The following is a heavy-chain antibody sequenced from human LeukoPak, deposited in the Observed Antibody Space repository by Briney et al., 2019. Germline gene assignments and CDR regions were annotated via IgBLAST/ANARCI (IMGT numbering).Heavy chain of an antibody. CDR2: ISSSSSNI. CDR1: GFTVSSNY. Sequence: GGSLRLSCAASGFTVSSNYMNWVRQAPGKGLEWVSSISSSSSNIYYADSVKGRFTISRDNAKNSLYLQMNSLRVEDTAVYYCARCTTGGTFGSLREIKRSREIDYWGQGTLVTVSS. CDR3: ARCTTGGTFGSLREIKRSREIDY. D-gene: IGHD1-1*01. J-gene: IGHJ4*02. V-gene: IGHV3-21*01.